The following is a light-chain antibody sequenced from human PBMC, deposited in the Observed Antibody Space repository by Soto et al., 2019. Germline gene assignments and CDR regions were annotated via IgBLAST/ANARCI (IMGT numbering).Light chain of an antibody. J-gene: IGLJ3*02. CDR3: SSYTSSSTWV. V-gene: IGLV2-14*01. CDR1: SRDIGGYHY. Sequence: QSALTQPASVSGFPGQSITISCTGTSRDIGGYHYVSWYQQHPGKAPKLIIYEVSNRPSGVSNRFSGSKSDNTASLTVSGLQAEDEADYYCSSYTSSSTWVFGGGTKLTVL. CDR2: EVS.